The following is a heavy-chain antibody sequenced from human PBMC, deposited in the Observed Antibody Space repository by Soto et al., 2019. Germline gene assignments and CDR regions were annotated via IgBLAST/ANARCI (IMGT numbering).Heavy chain of an antibody. CDR2: ISAYNGNT. CDR3: ARDSPPVDY. Sequence: QVQLVQSGAEVKKPGASVKVSCKASGYTFTSYGISWVRQAPGQGLEWMGWISAYNGNTKNAQKLQGRVPMTTDTATMKAYMELSGLRSDDTAVYYCARDSPPVDYWGQGTLVTVSS. J-gene: IGHJ4*02. CDR1: GYTFTSYG. V-gene: IGHV1-18*01.